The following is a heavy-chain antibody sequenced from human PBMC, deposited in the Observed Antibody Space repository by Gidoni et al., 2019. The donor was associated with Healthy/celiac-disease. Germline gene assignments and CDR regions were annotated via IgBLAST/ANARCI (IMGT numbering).Heavy chain of an antibody. Sequence: EVQLVQSGAEVKKPGESLKISCKGSGYSFNSYWIGWVRQMPGKGLEWMGIIYPGDSDTRYSPSFQGQVTISADKSISTAYLQWSSLKASDTAMYYCATFGRSGYEAYYYYGMDVWGQGTTVTVSS. CDR1: GYSFNSYW. CDR3: ATFGRSGYEAYYYYGMDV. D-gene: IGHD5-12*01. CDR2: IYPGDSDT. V-gene: IGHV5-51*03. J-gene: IGHJ6*02.